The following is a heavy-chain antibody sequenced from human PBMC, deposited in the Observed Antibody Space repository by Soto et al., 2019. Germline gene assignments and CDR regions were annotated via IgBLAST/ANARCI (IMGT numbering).Heavy chain of an antibody. V-gene: IGHV4-59*08. Sequence: QVQLRESGPGLVMPSETLSLSCSVSGASLNDFSWSWIRQPPGRGLEWIGYVSYSGRTTYSPSLKSRVTISRDTSKNAFSLNLTSMTAAGTAIYYCARHFLGQARQRLFVDYWGQGTLATVSS. CDR2: VSYSGRT. J-gene: IGHJ4*02. D-gene: IGHD3-3*01. CDR3: ARHFLGQARQRLFVDY. CDR1: GASLNDFS.